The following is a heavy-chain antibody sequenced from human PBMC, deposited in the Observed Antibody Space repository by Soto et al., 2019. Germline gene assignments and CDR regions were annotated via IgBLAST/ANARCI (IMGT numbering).Heavy chain of an antibody. CDR1: GFTFSSYS. D-gene: IGHD2-21*01. CDR3: ARVWWRYDAFDI. Sequence: PAGSLRLSCAASGFTFSSYSMNWVRQAPGKGLEWVSYISSSSSTIYYADSVKGRFTISRDNAKNSLYLQMNSLRAEDTAVYYCARVWWRYDAFDIWGQGTMGTVSS. V-gene: IGHV3-48*01. J-gene: IGHJ3*02. CDR2: ISSSSSTI.